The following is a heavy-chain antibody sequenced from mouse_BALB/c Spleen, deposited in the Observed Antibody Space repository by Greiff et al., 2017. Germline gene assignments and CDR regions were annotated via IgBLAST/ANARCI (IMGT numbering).Heavy chain of an antibody. D-gene: IGHD1-2*01. Sequence: VQLQQSGPELVKPGASVKISCKASGYAFSSSWMNWVKQRPGQGLEWIGRIYPGDGDTNYNGKFKGKATLTADKSSSTAYMQLSSLTSVDSAVYFCAREARRDYYGHWYLDVWGAGTTVTVSS. J-gene: IGHJ1*01. V-gene: IGHV1-82*01. CDR2: IYPGDGDT. CDR1: GYAFSSSW. CDR3: AREARRDYYGHWYLDV.